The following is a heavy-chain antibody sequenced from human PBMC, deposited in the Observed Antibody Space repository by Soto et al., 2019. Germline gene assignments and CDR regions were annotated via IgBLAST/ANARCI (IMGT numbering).Heavy chain of an antibody. V-gene: IGHV1-69*12. D-gene: IGHD2-2*01. J-gene: IGHJ4*02. CDR3: ADLSLGYCSSTTCPPDY. CDR2: IIPVFGRV. CDR1: GGPFNTYA. Sequence: QVQLVQSGAEVKKPGSSVKVSCKASGGPFNTYAISWVRQAPGQGLEWMGGIIPVFGRVSYAEKFQGSVTITADDSTSTAYMELSRLRSDGTGIYYCADLSLGYCSSTTCPPDYWGQGAVVTVSS.